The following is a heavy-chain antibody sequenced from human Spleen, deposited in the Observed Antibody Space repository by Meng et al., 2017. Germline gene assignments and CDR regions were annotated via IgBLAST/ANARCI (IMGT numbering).Heavy chain of an antibody. CDR3: AHSGAWSPSGSYDFDY. J-gene: IGHJ4*02. V-gene: IGHV2-5*02. D-gene: IGHD1-26*01. CDR1: GFSLTNARMG. Sequence: SGPTLVKPTETLTLTCTVSGFSLTNARMGVSWIRQPPGKALEWLALIYWDDDKRYSPSLKSRLTITKDTSKNQVVLTMTNMDPVDTATYYCAHSGAWSPSGSYDFDYWGQGTLVTVSS. CDR2: IYWDDDK.